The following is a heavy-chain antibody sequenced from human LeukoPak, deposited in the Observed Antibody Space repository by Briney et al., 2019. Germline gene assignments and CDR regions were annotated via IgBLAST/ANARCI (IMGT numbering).Heavy chain of an antibody. D-gene: IGHD5-24*01. CDR1: GYTLTELS. J-gene: IGHJ2*01. Sequence: ASVKVSCKVSGYTLTELSMHWVRQAPGKGLEWMGGFDPEDGETIYAQKFQSRVTVTEDTSTDTAYMERSSLRSEDTAVYYCATWGDGYNSDWYFDLWGRGTLVTVSS. V-gene: IGHV1-24*01. CDR3: ATWGDGYNSDWYFDL. CDR2: FDPEDGET.